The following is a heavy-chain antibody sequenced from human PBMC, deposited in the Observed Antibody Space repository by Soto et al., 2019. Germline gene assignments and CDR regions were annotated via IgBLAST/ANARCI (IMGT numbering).Heavy chain of an antibody. CDR1: GGSISSYY. J-gene: IGHJ6*02. D-gene: IGHD6-13*01. Sequence: ETLSLTCTVSGGSISSYYWSWVRQMPGKGLEWMGIIYPGDSDTKYSPSFQGQVTISADKSISTAYLQWSSLKASDTAMYYCARLEYSSSWYLYYGMDVWGQGTTVTVSS. CDR3: ARLEYSSSWYLYYGMDV. V-gene: IGHV5-51*01. CDR2: IYPGDSDT.